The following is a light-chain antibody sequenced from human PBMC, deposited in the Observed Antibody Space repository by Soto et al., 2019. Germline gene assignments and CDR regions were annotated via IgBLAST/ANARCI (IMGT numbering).Light chain of an antibody. CDR3: AAWDDSLNGVL. Sequence: QSVLTQPPSASGTSGQSVTISCSGSSSNIGVNTVSWYQQLPGTAPKLLIQNNNQRPSGVPDRFSGSKSGTSASLVLSGLQSDDEAEYYCAAWDDSLNGVLFGGGTKLTAL. CDR1: SSNIGVNT. J-gene: IGLJ2*01. CDR2: NNN. V-gene: IGLV1-44*01.